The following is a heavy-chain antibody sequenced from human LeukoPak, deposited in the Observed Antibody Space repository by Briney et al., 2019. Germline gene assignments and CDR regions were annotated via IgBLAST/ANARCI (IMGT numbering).Heavy chain of an antibody. J-gene: IGHJ6*02. V-gene: IGHV5-51*01. D-gene: IGHD2-21*02. CDR1: GYSFTSYW. CDR3: ARDHCGGDCYSGPYYYYYGMDV. Sequence: RESLKISCKGSGYSFTSYWIGWVRQMPGKGLEWMGTIYPGDSDTRYSPSFQGQVTISADKSISTAYLQWSSLKASDTAMYYCARDHCGGDCYSGPYYYYYGMDVWGQGTTVTVSS. CDR2: IYPGDSDT.